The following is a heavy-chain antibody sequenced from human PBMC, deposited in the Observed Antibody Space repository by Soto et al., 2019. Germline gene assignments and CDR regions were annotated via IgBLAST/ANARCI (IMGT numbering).Heavy chain of an antibody. CDR1: GFTFSGSA. V-gene: IGHV3-73*01. J-gene: IGHJ6*02. CDR2: IRSKANSYAT. Sequence: EVQLVESGGGLVQPGGSLKLSCAASGFTFSGSAMHWVRQASGKGLEWVGRIRSKANSYATAYAASVKGRFTISRDDXXNXAXXQMNSQKTEDTAVYYCTTQSRGYSYGYDYYYGMDVWGQGTTVTVSS. D-gene: IGHD5-18*01. CDR3: TTQSRGYSYGYDYYYGMDV.